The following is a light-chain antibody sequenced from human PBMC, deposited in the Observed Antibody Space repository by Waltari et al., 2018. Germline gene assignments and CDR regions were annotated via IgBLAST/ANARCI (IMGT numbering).Light chain of an antibody. V-gene: IGKV1-39*01. CDR3: QQSYTTPT. CDR1: QTIGSS. J-gene: IGKJ1*01. CDR2: GAS. Sequence: DIQMTQSPSSLSASVGDRVTITCRASQTIGSSLNWYQHQPGKAPKVLIYGASSLQSGVPLRFSGSGSGTDFTLTISSLQPEDFATYDCQQSYTTPTFGQGTKVEIK.